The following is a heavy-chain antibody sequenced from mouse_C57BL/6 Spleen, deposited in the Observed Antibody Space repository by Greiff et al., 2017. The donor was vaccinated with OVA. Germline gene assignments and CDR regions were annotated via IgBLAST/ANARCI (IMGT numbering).Heavy chain of an antibody. CDR3: ARSELRYAMDY. CDR2: INPSNGGT. CDR1: GYTFTSYW. V-gene: IGHV1-53*01. D-gene: IGHD1-1*01. Sequence: QVQLQPPGPELVTPGASVKLSCKASGYTFTSYWMHWVKQRPGQGLEWIGNINPSNGGTNYNEKFKSKATLTVDKSSSTAYMQLSSLTSEDAAVYYCARSELRYAMDYWGQGASVTVSS. J-gene: IGHJ4*01.